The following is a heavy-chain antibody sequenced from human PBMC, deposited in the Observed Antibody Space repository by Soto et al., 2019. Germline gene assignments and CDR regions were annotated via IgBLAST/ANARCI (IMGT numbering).Heavy chain of an antibody. D-gene: IGHD3-16*02. CDR2: IYYSGST. J-gene: IGHJ5*02. CDR3: ARGAPMITFGGVIVLDWFDP. CDR1: GGSISSGGYY. Sequence: SETLSLTCTVSGGSISSGGYYWSWIRQHPGKGLEWIGYIYYSGSTYYNPSLKSRVTISVDTSKNQFSLKLSSVTAADTAVYYCARGAPMITFGGVIVLDWFDPWGQGTLVTVS. V-gene: IGHV4-31*03.